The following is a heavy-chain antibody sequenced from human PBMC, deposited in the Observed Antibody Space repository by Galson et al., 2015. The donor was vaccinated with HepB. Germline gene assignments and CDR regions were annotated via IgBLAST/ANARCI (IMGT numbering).Heavy chain of an antibody. Sequence: SLRLSCAASGFTFSSSAMSWVRQAPGKGLEWVSAISGSGGSTYYADSVKGRFTISIDNSKNTLYLQMNSLRAEDTAVYYCAKDPLHSGSFRYFDYWGQGTLVTVSS. CDR3: AKDPLHSGSFRYFDY. CDR1: GFTFSSSA. D-gene: IGHD1-26*01. CDR2: ISGSGGST. J-gene: IGHJ4*02. V-gene: IGHV3-23*01.